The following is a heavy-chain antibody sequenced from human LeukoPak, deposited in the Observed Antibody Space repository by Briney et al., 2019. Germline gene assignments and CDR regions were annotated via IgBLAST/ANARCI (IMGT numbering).Heavy chain of an antibody. CDR1: GFTFSDYW. D-gene: IGHD2/OR15-2a*01. V-gene: IGHV3-74*01. Sequence: GGSLRLSCVASGFTFSDYWMHWVRQAPGKGLVWVSRINTDGSATTYADFVKGRITISRDNARNTLYLQMNGLRVEDTARYYCARESAIVRVPFDNWGQGTLVTVSS. J-gene: IGHJ4*02. CDR3: ARESAIVRVPFDN. CDR2: INTDGSAT.